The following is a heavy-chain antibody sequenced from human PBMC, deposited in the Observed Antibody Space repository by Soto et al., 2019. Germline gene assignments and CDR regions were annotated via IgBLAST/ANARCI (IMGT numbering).Heavy chain of an antibody. J-gene: IGHJ4*02. CDR3: ASEAAAGFDY. CDR2: IYYSGST. Sequence: SETLSLTCTVSGGSISSYYWSWIRQPPGKGLEWIGYIYYSGSTNYNPSLKSRVTKSVDTSKNQFSLKLSSVTAADTAVYYCASEAAAGFDYWGQGTLVTVSS. D-gene: IGHD6-13*01. CDR1: GGSISSYY. V-gene: IGHV4-59*01.